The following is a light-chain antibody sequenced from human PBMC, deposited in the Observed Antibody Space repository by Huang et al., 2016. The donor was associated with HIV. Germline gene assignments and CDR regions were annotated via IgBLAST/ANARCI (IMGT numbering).Light chain of an antibody. V-gene: IGKV3-20*01. CDR1: QSISSSD. J-gene: IGKJ2*01. CDR2: GAS. Sequence: DIVLTQSPGTLSLSPGERATLSCRASQSISSSDLAWYQQNPGQAPRLLIYGASSRATGIPNRFSGSWSGTDFTLTISRLEPEDFAVYSCQQYGSSPYTFGQGTKLEIK. CDR3: QQYGSSPYT.